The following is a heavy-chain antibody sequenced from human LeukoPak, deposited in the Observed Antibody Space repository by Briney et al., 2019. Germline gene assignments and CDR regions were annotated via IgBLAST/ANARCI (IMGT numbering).Heavy chain of an antibody. CDR2: ISSSSGYI. J-gene: IGHJ4*02. CDR3: ARDPDSRDGYDRFDY. V-gene: IGHV3-21*01. CDR1: GFTFSSYS. D-gene: IGHD5-24*01. Sequence: GGSLRLSCAASGFTFSSYSMNWVRQAPGKGLEWVSSISSSSGYIYYADSVKGRFTISRDNAKNSLYLQMNSLRAEDTAVYYCARDPDSRDGYDRFDYWGQGTLVTVSS.